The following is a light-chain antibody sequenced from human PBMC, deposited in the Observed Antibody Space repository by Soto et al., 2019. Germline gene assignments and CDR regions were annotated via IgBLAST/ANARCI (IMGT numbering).Light chain of an antibody. Sequence: EVVMTQSPATLSVSPGDRATLSCRASQSVDNNVVWYQQKPGQPTRLLVHSASIRATGVPARFTGIGSGTDITLTIRGLQSDDFAMYYCQQYYTWPPYTFGQWTRLQIK. CDR2: SAS. CDR1: QSVDNN. CDR3: QQYYTWPPYT. J-gene: IGKJ2*01. V-gene: IGKV3-15*01.